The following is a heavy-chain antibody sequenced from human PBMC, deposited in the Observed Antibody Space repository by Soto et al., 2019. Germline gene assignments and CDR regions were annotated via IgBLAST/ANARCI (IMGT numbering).Heavy chain of an antibody. J-gene: IGHJ4*02. D-gene: IGHD2-2*01. Sequence: SETLSLTCAVSGGSFTSNNWWTWVRQPPGQGLEWIGEIYRTGSTNYNPSLKSRVTISLDKSENQFSLKVTSLTAADTAVYYCASRDQGNRVDDWGQGTLVTLSS. V-gene: IGHV4-4*02. CDR2: IYRTGST. CDR3: ASRDQGNRVDD. CDR1: GGSFTSNNW.